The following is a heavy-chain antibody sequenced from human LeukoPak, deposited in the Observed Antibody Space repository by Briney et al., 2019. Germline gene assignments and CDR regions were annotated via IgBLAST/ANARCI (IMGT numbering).Heavy chain of an antibody. D-gene: IGHD3-10*01. CDR2: FSGSGTT. CDR3: VRDGEGVAISENYWFDP. V-gene: IGHV3-23*01. J-gene: IGHJ5*02. Sequence: GGSLRLSCAASGFTFSSYAMSWVRQAPGKGLEWVSTFSGSGTTYYADSVKDRFIISRDNSKNTLYLQMNGLRAEDTAVYYCVRDGEGVAISENYWFDPWGQGTLVTVSS. CDR1: GFTFSSYA.